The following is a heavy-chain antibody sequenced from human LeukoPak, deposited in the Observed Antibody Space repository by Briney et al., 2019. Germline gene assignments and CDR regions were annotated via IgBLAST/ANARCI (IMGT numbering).Heavy chain of an antibody. V-gene: IGHV3-48*01. Sequence: PGGSLRLSCAASGFTFSSYSMNWVRQAPGKGLEWVSYISSSSSTIYYADSVKGRFTISRDNSENTLYLQMNSLRAEDTAVYYCTRGGGGSLYFDYWGQGALVTVSS. CDR2: ISSSSSTI. CDR1: GFTFSSYS. CDR3: TRGGGGSLYFDY. D-gene: IGHD6-13*01. J-gene: IGHJ4*02.